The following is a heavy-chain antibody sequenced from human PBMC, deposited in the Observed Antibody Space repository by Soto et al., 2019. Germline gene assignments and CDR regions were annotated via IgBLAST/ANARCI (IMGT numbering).Heavy chain of an antibody. J-gene: IGHJ4*02. Sequence: GGSLGLSCEGSGFTFSNYGIHWVRQAPGMGLDWVAVIWYDGNNKYYSESVKGRFTISRDNSKNTVFLETSSLRAEDTAVYYCARGNYGASGIDYWGPGALVTVSS. CDR1: GFTFSNYG. V-gene: IGHV3-33*01. CDR2: IWYDGNNK. D-gene: IGHD1-7*01. CDR3: ARGNYGASGIDY.